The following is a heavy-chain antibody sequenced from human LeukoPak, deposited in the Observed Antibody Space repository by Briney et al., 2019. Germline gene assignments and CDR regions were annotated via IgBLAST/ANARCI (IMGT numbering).Heavy chain of an antibody. V-gene: IGHV4-39*07. J-gene: IGHJ4*02. Sequence: SETLSLTCTVSGGSISSSSYYWGWIRQPPGRGLEWIGSIYYSGSTYYNPSLKSRVTISVDTSKNQFSLKLSSVTAADTAVYYCAGSRGNQDFDYWGQGTLVTVSS. D-gene: IGHD1-14*01. CDR2: IYYSGST. CDR1: GGSISSSSYY. CDR3: AGSRGNQDFDY.